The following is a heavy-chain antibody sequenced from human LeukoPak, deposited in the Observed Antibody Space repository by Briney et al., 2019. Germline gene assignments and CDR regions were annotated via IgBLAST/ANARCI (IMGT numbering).Heavy chain of an antibody. J-gene: IGHJ1*01. Sequence: GGSLRLSCAASGFTFTYAYMSWVRQAPGRGLEWVGRIKSKTDGGTKDYAAPVKGRFTISTDDSNKTLHLQMNSLKTEDTGVYYCTTDAPYYGSGSYFSDFQHWGQGTLVTVSS. V-gene: IGHV3-15*01. CDR2: IKSKTDGGTK. CDR1: GFTFTYAY. D-gene: IGHD3-10*01. CDR3: TTDAPYYGSGSYFSDFQH.